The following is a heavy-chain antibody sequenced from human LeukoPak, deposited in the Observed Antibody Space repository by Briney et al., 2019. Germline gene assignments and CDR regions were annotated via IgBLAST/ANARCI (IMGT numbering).Heavy chain of an antibody. Sequence: GGSLRLSCAASGFTFSSYWMSWVRQAPGKGLEWVANIKQDGSEKYYVDSVKGRFTISRDNAKNSLYLQMNSLRAEDTAVYYCARALGIAVAGTDSGYWGQGTLVTVSS. CDR3: ARALGIAVAGTDSGY. J-gene: IGHJ4*02. CDR2: IKQDGSEK. V-gene: IGHV3-7*01. D-gene: IGHD6-19*01. CDR1: GFTFSSYW.